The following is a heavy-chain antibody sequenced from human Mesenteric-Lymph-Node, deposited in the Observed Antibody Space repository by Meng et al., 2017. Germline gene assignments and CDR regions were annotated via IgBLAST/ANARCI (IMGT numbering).Heavy chain of an antibody. CDR2: ISWDGGST. CDR3: ARDLRGIRDY. J-gene: IGHJ4*02. D-gene: IGHD3-10*01. V-gene: IGHV3-43*01. CDR1: GFTFDDYT. Sequence: EVQLVESGGVVVQPGGSLRLSCAASGFTFDDYTMHWVRQAPGKGLEWVSLISWDGGSTYYADSVKGRFTISRDNSKNSLYLQMNSLRTEDTALYYCARDLRGIRDYWGQGTLVTVSS.